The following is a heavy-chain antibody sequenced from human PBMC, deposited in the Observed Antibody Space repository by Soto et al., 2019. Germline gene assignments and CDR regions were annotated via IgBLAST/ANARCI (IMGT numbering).Heavy chain of an antibody. J-gene: IGHJ6*02. D-gene: IGHD2-2*02. CDR2: ISSSSSYI. CDR3: AREYTAWPLAYGLDV. Sequence: GGSLRLSCAASGFTFSSYSMNWVRQAPGKGLEWVSSISSSSSYIYYADSVKGRFTISRDNAKNSLYLQMNSLRAEDTAVYYCAREYTAWPLAYGLDVWGQGTTVTVSS. V-gene: IGHV3-21*01. CDR1: GFTFSSYS.